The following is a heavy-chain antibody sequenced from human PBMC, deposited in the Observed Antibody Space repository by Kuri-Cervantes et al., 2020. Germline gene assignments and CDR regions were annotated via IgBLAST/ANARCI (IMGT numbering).Heavy chain of an antibody. CDR1: GFSFSSYA. D-gene: IGHD5-12*01. Sequence: GESLKISCAVSGFSFSSYAMSWVRQAPGKGLEWVSAISGSGGSTYYADSVKGRFTISRDNSKNTLYLQMNSLTAEDTAVYYCAIDSGGYAEHYWGQGTLVTVSS. J-gene: IGHJ4*02. CDR2: ISGSGGST. CDR3: AIDSGGYAEHY. V-gene: IGHV3-23*01.